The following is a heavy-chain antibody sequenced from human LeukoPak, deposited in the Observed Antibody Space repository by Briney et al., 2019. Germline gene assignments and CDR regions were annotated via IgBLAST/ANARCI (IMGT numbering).Heavy chain of an antibody. CDR2: IYYSGST. J-gene: IGHJ4*02. V-gene: IGHV4-59*01. CDR3: ARYLEGQDSGYGYYFDY. Sequence: PSETLSLTCTVSGGSISSYYWSWIRQPPGKGLEWIGYIYYSGSTNYNPSLKSRVTISVDTSKNQFSLKLSSVTAADTAVYYCARYLEGQDSGYGYYFDYWGQGTLVTVSS. CDR1: GGSISSYY. D-gene: IGHD5-12*01.